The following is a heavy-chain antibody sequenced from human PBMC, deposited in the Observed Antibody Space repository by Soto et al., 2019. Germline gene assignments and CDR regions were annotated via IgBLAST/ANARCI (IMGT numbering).Heavy chain of an antibody. CDR2: INPNSGGT. Sequence: GASVKVSCKASGYTFTGYYMHWVRQAPGQGLEWMGWINPNSGGTNYAQKFQGWVTMTRDTSISTAYMELSRLRSDDTAVYYCARGHPAAAGFYVFDYWGQGTLVIVSS. D-gene: IGHD6-13*01. V-gene: IGHV1-2*04. CDR3: ARGHPAAAGFYVFDY. CDR1: GYTFTGYY. J-gene: IGHJ4*02.